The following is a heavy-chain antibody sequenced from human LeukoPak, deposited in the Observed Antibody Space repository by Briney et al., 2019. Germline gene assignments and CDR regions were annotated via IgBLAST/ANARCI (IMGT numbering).Heavy chain of an antibody. CDR1: GGSISSYY. D-gene: IGHD3-22*01. CDR2: IYYSGST. CDR3: ARGGYYDSSGYYPFNFDY. J-gene: IGHJ4*02. Sequence: PSETLSLTCTVSGGSISSYYWSWIRQPPGKGLEWIGYIYYSGSTNYNPSLKSRVTISVDTSKNQFSLKLSSVTAADTAVYYCARGGYYDSSGYYPFNFDYWGQGTLVTVSS. V-gene: IGHV4-59*12.